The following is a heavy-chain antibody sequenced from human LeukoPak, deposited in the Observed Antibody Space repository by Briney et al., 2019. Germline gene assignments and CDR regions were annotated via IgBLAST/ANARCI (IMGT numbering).Heavy chain of an antibody. CDR2: IYHSGST. CDR3: ASKVEMATMNDAFDI. Sequence: SETLSLTCAVSGGSISSSNWWSWVRPPPGKGLEWIGEIYHSGSTNYNPSLKSRVTISVDKSKNQFSLKLSSVTAADTAVYYCASKVEMATMNDAFDIWGQGTMVTVSS. J-gene: IGHJ3*02. D-gene: IGHD5-24*01. CDR1: GGSISSSNW. V-gene: IGHV4-4*02.